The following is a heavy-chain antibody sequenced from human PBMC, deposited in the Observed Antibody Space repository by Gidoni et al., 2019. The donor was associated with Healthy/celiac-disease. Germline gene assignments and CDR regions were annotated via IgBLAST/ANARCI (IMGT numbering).Heavy chain of an antibody. Sequence: EVQLVESGGGLVQPGGSLSLSCAASGFTFNNYAMSWVRQAPGEGLEWVSAISGSGGSTYYADSVKGRFTISRDNSKNTLYLQMNSLRAEDTAVYYCAKEYCSGGKCYYEDYWGQGTLVTVSS. CDR1: GFTFNNYA. J-gene: IGHJ4*02. CDR2: ISGSGGST. CDR3: AKEYCSGGKCYYEDY. V-gene: IGHV3-23*04. D-gene: IGHD2-15*01.